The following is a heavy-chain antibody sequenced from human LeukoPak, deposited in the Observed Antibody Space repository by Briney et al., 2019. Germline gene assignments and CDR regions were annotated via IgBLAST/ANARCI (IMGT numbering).Heavy chain of an antibody. CDR1: GGSISSGGYY. Sequence: SETLSLTCTVSGGSISSGGYYWGWIRQPPGKGLEWIGSIYYSGSTYYNPSLKSRVTISVDTSKNQFSLKLSSVTAADTAVYYCARVYSSQGQRGFDPWGQGTLVTVSS. CDR2: IYYSGST. V-gene: IGHV4-39*07. J-gene: IGHJ5*02. CDR3: ARVYSSQGQRGFDP. D-gene: IGHD6-13*01.